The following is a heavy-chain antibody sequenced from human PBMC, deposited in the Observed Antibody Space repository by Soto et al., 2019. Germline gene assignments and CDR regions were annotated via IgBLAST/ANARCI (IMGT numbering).Heavy chain of an antibody. CDR2: INPATGAA. J-gene: IGHJ3*02. CDR3: ARGGGVGVAGSAAFDM. D-gene: IGHD3-3*01. V-gene: IGHV1-2*02. CDR1: GYPVTAYY. Sequence: QLHLVQSGAVVKKPGASVTVSCSASGYPVTAYYMHWVRQAPGRGLEWMGGINPATGAAKYTQTFQGRVHMTRDTSTSTVFMELSGLTSEDTAVFYGARGGGVGVAGSAAFDMWGQGTLVTVSS.